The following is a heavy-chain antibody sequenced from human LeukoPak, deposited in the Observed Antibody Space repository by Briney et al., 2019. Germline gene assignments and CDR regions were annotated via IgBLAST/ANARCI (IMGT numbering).Heavy chain of an antibody. Sequence: SGGSLRLSCAASGFIFSDYYMSWIRQAPGKGLEWVSYINSRSNYTNYADSVKGLFTLSIDNAKNSLYLQMNTLRDEDTAVYYCGRDTRSRKIYYDISGYYHDAFVIWGQG. J-gene: IGHJ3*02. CDR3: GRDTRSRKIYYDISGYYHDAFVI. D-gene: IGHD3-22*01. V-gene: IGHV3-11*06. CDR1: GFIFSDYY. CDR2: INSRSNYT.